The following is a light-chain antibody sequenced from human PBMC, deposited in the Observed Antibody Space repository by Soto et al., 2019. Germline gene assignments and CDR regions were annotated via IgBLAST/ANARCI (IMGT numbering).Light chain of an antibody. J-gene: IGLJ2*01. CDR2: LEGSGSY. V-gene: IGLV4-60*03. Sequence: QLVLTQSSSASASLGSSVKLTCTLSSGHRSYIIAWHQQQPGKAPRYLMKLEGSGSYNKGSGVPDRFSGSSSGADRYLTMSNLQSEDEADYYCETWDSNIRVFGGWTKLTVL. CDR1: SGHRSYI. CDR3: ETWDSNIRV.